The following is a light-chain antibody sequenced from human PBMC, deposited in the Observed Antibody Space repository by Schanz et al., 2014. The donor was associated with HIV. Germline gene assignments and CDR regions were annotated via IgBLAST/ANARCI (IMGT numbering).Light chain of an antibody. Sequence: DIVMTQSPDSLAVSLGEGATINCKSSQTVLYSSNNKNDLAWYQQKAGQPPKLLISWASTRETGVPDRFSASGSGTDFTLTISSLQAEDVAVYYCQQYYTTPPTFGQGTKVEIK. CDR2: WAS. V-gene: IGKV4-1*01. CDR1: QTVLYSSNNKND. CDR3: QQYYTTPPT. J-gene: IGKJ1*01.